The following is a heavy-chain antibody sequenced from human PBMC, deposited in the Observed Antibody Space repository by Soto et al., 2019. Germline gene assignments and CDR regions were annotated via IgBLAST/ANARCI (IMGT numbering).Heavy chain of an antibody. CDR3: ARKDKSGYFNWFDP. J-gene: IGHJ5*02. Sequence: SGESLKISCRTSGDSVTSYWIALVRQVPGKGLEWVGIIFPSDSDTRYSPSVQGHDTTSADRSTSTVFLQWASLKASDTAVYFCARKDKSGYFNWFDPWGQGTLATVSS. D-gene: IGHD5-12*01. CDR2: IFPSDSDT. V-gene: IGHV5-51*01. CDR1: GDSVTSYW.